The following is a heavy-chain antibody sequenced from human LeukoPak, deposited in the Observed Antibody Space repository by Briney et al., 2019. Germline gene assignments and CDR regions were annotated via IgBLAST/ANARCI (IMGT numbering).Heavy chain of an antibody. V-gene: IGHV1-8*01. CDR2: MNPNSGNT. Sequence: ASVKVSCKASGYTFTSYDINWVRQATGQGLEWMGWMNPNSGNTGYAQKFQGRVTMTRNTSISTAYMELSSLRSEDTAAYYCARGRITMVRGVIKNWYFDLWGRGTLVTVSS. CDR1: GYTFTSYD. J-gene: IGHJ2*01. D-gene: IGHD3-10*01. CDR3: ARGRITMVRGVIKNWYFDL.